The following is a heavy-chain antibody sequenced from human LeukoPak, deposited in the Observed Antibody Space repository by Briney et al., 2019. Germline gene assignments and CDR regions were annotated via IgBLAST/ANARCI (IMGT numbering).Heavy chain of an antibody. V-gene: IGHV3-7*01. D-gene: IGHD3-10*01. CDR1: GFTFSSYW. Sequence: GGSLRLSCAASGFTFSSYWMSWVRQAPGKGLEWVANIKQDGSEKYYVDSVKGRFTISRDNAKNSLYLQMNSLRAEDTAVYYCARQTGAYGSGSYYIMDVWGKGTTVTVSS. J-gene: IGHJ6*04. CDR2: IKQDGSEK. CDR3: ARQTGAYGSGSYYIMDV.